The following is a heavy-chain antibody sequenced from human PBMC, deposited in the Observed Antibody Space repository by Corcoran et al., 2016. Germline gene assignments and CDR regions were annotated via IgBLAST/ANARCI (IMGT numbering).Heavy chain of an antibody. CDR3: ARDGGWAGLGYNWFDP. J-gene: IGHJ5*02. CDR1: GGSISSGGYY. D-gene: IGHD3-16*01. Sequence: QVQLQESGPGLVKPSQTLSLTCTVSGGSISSGGYYWSWIRQHPGKGLEWIGYIYYSGSTYYNPSLKSRVTISVDTSKNQFSLKLRSVTAADPAGYYCARDGGWAGLGYNWFDPWGQGTLVTVSS. CDR2: IYYSGST. V-gene: IGHV4-31*03.